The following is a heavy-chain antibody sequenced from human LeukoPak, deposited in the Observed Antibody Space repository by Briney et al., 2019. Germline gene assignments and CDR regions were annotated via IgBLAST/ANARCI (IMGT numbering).Heavy chain of an antibody. J-gene: IGHJ6*02. V-gene: IGHV4-59*08. D-gene: IGHD4-17*01. Sequence: PSETLSLTCTVSGGSISSYYWSWIRQPPGKGLEWIGYIYYSGSTNYNPSLKSRVTISVDTSKNQFSLKLSSVTAADTAVYYCAGFLLRPLDYYYGMDVWGQGTTVTVSS. CDR1: GGSISSYY. CDR2: IYYSGST. CDR3: AGFLLRPLDYYYGMDV.